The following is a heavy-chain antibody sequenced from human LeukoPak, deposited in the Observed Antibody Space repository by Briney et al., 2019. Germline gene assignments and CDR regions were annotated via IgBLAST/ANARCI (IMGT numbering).Heavy chain of an antibody. CDR3: AREGFVLMVYARKQYYFDY. D-gene: IGHD2-8*01. V-gene: IGHV4-39*07. CDR1: GGSISSSSYY. CDR2: IYYSGST. Sequence: SETLSLTCTVSGGSISSSSYYWGWIRQPPGKGLEWIGSIYYSGSTYYNPSLKSRVTISVDTSKNQFSLKLSSVTAADTAVYYCAREGFVLMVYARKQYYFDYWGQGTLVTVSS. J-gene: IGHJ4*02.